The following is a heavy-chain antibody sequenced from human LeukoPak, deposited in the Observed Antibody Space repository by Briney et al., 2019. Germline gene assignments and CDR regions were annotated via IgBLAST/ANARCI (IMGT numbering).Heavy chain of an antibody. CDR2: IYNDGSSR. CDR1: GFTFSAYW. J-gene: IGHJ4*02. CDR3: SRSRDSGAFYFDS. D-gene: IGHD2-15*01. V-gene: IGHV3-74*01. Sequence: GGSLRLPCAASGFTFSAYWMHWVRQAPGKGLVWVSRIYNDGSSRSYADSVKGRFTISRDNAKNTLYLQMNSLRAEDTALYFCSRSRDSGAFYFDSWGQGALVTVSS.